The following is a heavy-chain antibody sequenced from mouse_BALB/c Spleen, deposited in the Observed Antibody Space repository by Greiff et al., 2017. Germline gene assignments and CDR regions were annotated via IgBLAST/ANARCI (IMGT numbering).Heavy chain of an antibody. CDR3: SSVRRTLFAY. Sequence: EVQVVESGPGLVKPSQSLSLTCSVTGYSITSGYYWYWIRQYPGNKLEWMGYISYDGSNNYNPSLKNRISITRYTSKNQFFLKLNSMTTEDTATYYCSSVRRTLFAYWGQGTLVTVSA. V-gene: IGHV3-6*01. J-gene: IGHJ3*01. CDR1: GYSITSGYY. CDR2: ISYDGSN. D-gene: IGHD2-14*01.